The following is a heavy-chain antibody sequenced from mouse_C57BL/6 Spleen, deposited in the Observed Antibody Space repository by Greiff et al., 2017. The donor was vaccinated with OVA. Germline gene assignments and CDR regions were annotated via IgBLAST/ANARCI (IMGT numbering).Heavy chain of an antibody. CDR2: INPSTGGT. CDR3: ARAPFGSSY. V-gene: IGHV1-42*01. J-gene: IGHJ2*01. CDR1: GYSFTGYY. D-gene: IGHD1-1*01. Sequence: VQLQQSGPELVKPGASVKISCKASGYSFTGYYMNWVKQSPEKSLEWIGEINPSTGGTTYNQKFKAKATLTVDKSSSTAYMQLKSLTSEDSAVYYCARAPFGSSYWGQGTTLTVSS.